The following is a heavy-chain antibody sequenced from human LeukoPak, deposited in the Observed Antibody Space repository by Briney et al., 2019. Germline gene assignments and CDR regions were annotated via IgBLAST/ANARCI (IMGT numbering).Heavy chain of an antibody. CDR1: GFTFSNYA. CDR3: AKGTTVTTDYFHY. J-gene: IGHJ4*02. V-gene: IGHV3-23*01. D-gene: IGHD4-17*01. CDR2: ISGSGGST. Sequence: GGSLRLSCAAAGFTFSNYAMSWVRQAPGKGLEWVSAISGSGGSTYYADSVKGRFTTSRDNSKNTLYLQMNSLRAEDTAVYYCAKGTTVTTDYFHYWGQGTLVTVSS.